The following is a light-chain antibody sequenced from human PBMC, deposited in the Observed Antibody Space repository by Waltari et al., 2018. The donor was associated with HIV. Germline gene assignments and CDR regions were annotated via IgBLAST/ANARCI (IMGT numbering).Light chain of an antibody. J-gene: IGLJ2*01. CDR3: SSYTSSNTVV. CDR1: SSDVGGYNY. V-gene: IGLV2-14*01. Sequence: QSALTQPASVSGSPGQSIPLSCPGTSSDVGGYNYVSWYQQHPGKAPKVMIYEVTNRPSGFSNRFSGSKSGNTASLTISGLQAEDEADYYCSSYTSSNTVVFGGGTKLTVL. CDR2: EVT.